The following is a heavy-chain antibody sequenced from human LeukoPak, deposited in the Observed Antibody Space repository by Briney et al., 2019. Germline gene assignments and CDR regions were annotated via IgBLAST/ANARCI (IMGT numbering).Heavy chain of an antibody. D-gene: IGHD5-12*01. Sequence: SETLSLTCTVSGGSISSYYWSWIRQPPGKGLEWIGYIYYSGSTNYNPSLKSRVTISVDTSKNQFSLKLSSVTAADTAVYYCARDMATSTGLGFDYWGQGTLVTVSS. CDR2: IYYSGST. J-gene: IGHJ4*02. CDR1: GGSISSYY. V-gene: IGHV4-59*12. CDR3: ARDMATSTGLGFDY.